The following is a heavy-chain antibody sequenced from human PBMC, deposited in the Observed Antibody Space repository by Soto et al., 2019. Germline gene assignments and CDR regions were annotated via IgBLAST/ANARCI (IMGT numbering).Heavy chain of an antibody. CDR3: ARDGDSSGWYNWFDP. D-gene: IGHD6-19*01. J-gene: IGHJ5*02. CDR1: GFTFSSYE. Sequence: GGSLRLSCAASGFTFSSYEMNWVRQAPGKGLEWVSYISSSGSTIYYADSVKGRFTISRDNAKNSLYLQMNSLRAEDTAVYYCARDGDSSGWYNWFDPWRQGTLVTVS. V-gene: IGHV3-48*03. CDR2: ISSSGSTI.